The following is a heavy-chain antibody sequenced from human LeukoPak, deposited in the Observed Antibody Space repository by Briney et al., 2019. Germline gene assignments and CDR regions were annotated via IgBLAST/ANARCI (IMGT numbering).Heavy chain of an antibody. D-gene: IGHD2-2*01. Sequence: SETLCLTRVVYGGSFGGYYCSWIRQPPGNGLEWIGEINHSGSTNYNPSLKSRVTISVDTSKNQFSLKLSSVTAADTAVYYCARGRRQIYCSSTSCPTPNWFDPWGQGTLVTVSS. J-gene: IGHJ5*02. CDR3: ARGRRQIYCSSTSCPTPNWFDP. CDR1: GGSFGGYY. CDR2: INHSGST. V-gene: IGHV4-34*01.